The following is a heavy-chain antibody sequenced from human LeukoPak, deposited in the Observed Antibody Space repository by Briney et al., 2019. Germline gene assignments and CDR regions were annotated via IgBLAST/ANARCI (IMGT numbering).Heavy chain of an antibody. J-gene: IGHJ4*02. CDR2: MSGSGGRT. V-gene: IGHV3-23*01. D-gene: IGHD6-13*01. CDR1: GFTFNTYA. CDR3: ARDKYISI. Sequence: PGGSLRLSCAASGFTFNTYAMSWVRQAPGKGLEWVSAMSGSGGRTYYADSVKGRFTVSRDNSKNTLCLQMNSLSAEDTAVYYCARDKYISIWGQGTLVTVSS.